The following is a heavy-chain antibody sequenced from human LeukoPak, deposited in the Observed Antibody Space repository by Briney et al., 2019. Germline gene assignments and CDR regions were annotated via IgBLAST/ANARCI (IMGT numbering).Heavy chain of an antibody. V-gene: IGHV3-7*01. CDR3: ARIYCGGGHCYYDY. Sequence: GGSLRRSCAASGFTFSSHWMSWVRQAPGRGLDWVANIKPDGSAKYYMDSVKGRFTISRDNSQNSLSLQMNSLRVDDTAVYYCARIYCGGGHCYYDYWGQGTLVTVSS. CDR1: GFTFSSHW. D-gene: IGHD2-21*01. CDR2: IKPDGSAK. J-gene: IGHJ4*02.